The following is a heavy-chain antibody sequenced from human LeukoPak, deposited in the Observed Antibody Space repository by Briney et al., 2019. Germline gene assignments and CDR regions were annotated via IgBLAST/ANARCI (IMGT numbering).Heavy chain of an antibody. CDR1: GYTFTSYG. CDR3: ARGGSTDSIHSCGGNCYFLDY. J-gene: IGHJ4*02. Sequence: ASVKVSCKASGYTFTSYGFSWVRQAPGQGLEWMGWINPNSGGTNYAQKFQGRVIMTRDTSISTAYMELSRLGSDDTAVYYCARGGSTDSIHSCGGNCYFLDYWGQGTLVTVSS. D-gene: IGHD2-21*02. CDR2: INPNSGGT. V-gene: IGHV1-2*02.